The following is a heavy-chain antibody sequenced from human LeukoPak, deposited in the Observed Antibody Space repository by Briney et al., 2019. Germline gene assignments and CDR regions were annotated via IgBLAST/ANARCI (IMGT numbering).Heavy chain of an antibody. V-gene: IGHV3-23*01. D-gene: IGHD3-16*02. Sequence: GGSLRLSCAASGFTFSSYSMNWVRQAPGRGLEWVSAISGSGGSTYYADSVKGRFTISRDNSKNTLYLQMNSLRAEDTAVYYCAKGVRNMITFGGVIVSQPVDYWGQGTLVTVSS. CDR1: GFTFSSYS. CDR2: ISGSGGST. J-gene: IGHJ4*02. CDR3: AKGVRNMITFGGVIVSQPVDY.